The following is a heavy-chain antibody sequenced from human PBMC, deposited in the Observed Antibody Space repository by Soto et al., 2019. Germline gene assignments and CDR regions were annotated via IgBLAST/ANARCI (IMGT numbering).Heavy chain of an antibody. D-gene: IGHD3-10*01. CDR3: ARDQNDSGNYYTRFFDY. V-gene: IGHV4-31*03. Sequence: SETLSLTCTVSGGSISSGGYYWSWIRQHPGKGLEWIGYIYYSGSTYYNPSLKSRVTISVDTSKNQFSLNLNSVTAADTAVYYCARDQNDSGNYYTRFFDYWGQGTLVTVSS. CDR2: IYYSGST. CDR1: GGSISSGGYY. J-gene: IGHJ4*02.